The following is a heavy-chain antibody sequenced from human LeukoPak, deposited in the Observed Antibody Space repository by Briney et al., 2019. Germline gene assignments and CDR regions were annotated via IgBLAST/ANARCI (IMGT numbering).Heavy chain of an antibody. Sequence: SVKVSCKASGGALSSYAITWVRQAPGQGLEWMGGIIPIFGTTNYAQKFQGRVTITADESTSTAYMELSSLRSEDTAVYYCAKYYDSRGYYWAFDIWGQGIMVTVSS. CDR2: IIPIFGTT. D-gene: IGHD3-22*01. J-gene: IGHJ3*02. CDR1: GGALSSYA. V-gene: IGHV1-69*13. CDR3: AKYYDSRGYYWAFDI.